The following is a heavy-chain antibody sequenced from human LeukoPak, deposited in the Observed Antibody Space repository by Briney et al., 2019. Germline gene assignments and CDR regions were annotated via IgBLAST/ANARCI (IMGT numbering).Heavy chain of an antibody. CDR2: ISGYNGNT. Sequence: GPVKVSCKASGYTFTTYGISWVRQTPGQGLEWMGWISGYNGNTKYAQNFQGRVTVSTDTSMTTVYMELRSLRSDDTAVYYCARDWWYGDYSIGNNWGQGTLVTVSS. V-gene: IGHV1-18*01. CDR1: GYTFTTYG. J-gene: IGHJ4*02. D-gene: IGHD4-17*01. CDR3: ARDWWYGDYSIGNN.